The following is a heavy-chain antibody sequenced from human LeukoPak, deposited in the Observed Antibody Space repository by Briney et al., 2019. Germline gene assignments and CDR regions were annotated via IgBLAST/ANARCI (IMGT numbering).Heavy chain of an antibody. D-gene: IGHD1-1*01. V-gene: IGHV1-18*01. CDR2: ISAYNGNT. J-gene: IGHJ4*02. CDR1: GYTFTSYG. Sequence: ASVKVSCKASGYTFTSYGISWVRQAPGHGLDWMGWISAYNGNTNYAQKLQGRVTMTTDTSTSTAYMELRSLRSDDTAVYYCARTRPGQLFDYWGQRTLVTVSS. CDR3: ARTRPGQLFDY.